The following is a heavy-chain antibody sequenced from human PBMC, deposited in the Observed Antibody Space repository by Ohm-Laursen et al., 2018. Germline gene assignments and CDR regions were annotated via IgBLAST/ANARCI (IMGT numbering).Heavy chain of an antibody. Sequence: SETLSLTCTVSGGSISSYYWSWIRQPPGKGLEWIGYIYYSGSTNYNPSLKSRVTISVDTSKNQFSLKLSSVTAADTAVYYCARAVIGHIAWLDPWGQGTLVTVSS. CDR1: GGSISSYY. CDR2: IYYSGST. D-gene: IGHD2-21*01. V-gene: IGHV4-59*01. J-gene: IGHJ5*02. CDR3: ARAVIGHIAWLDP.